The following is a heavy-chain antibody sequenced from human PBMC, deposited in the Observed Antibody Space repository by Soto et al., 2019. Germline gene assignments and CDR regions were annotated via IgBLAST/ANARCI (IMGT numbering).Heavy chain of an antibody. D-gene: IGHD5-12*01. CDR1: GYTFPSDY. CDR2: IHPSGGST. Sequence: QVQLVQSGAEVKKPGASVKVSCRASGYTFPSDYMHWVRQAPGQGLEWMGIIHPSGGSTSYAQMFQGRVTMTRDTSTSTVSMELSSLRSEDTAVYYCARVEYSVATPYFDFWGQGTLVTVSS. V-gene: IGHV1-46*01. CDR3: ARVEYSVATPYFDF. J-gene: IGHJ4*02.